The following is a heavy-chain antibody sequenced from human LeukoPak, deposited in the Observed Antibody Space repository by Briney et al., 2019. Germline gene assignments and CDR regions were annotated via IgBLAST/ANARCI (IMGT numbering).Heavy chain of an antibody. CDR2: IYYSGST. D-gene: IGHD4-23*01. CDR1: NGSISNYY. CDR3: ARRGAVYGGKDFDY. J-gene: IGHJ4*02. Sequence: PSGTLSLTCTVSNGSISNYYWSWIRQTTGKGLEWICFIYYSGSTNYNPSLKSRVTMSVDTSKNQFSLKLSSVTAPDTAVYYCARRGAVYGGKDFDYWGQGTLVTVCS. V-gene: IGHV4-59*08.